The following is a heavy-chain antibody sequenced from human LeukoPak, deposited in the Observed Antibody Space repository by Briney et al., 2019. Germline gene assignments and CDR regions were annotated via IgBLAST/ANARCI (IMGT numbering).Heavy chain of an antibody. Sequence: ASVKVSCKASGYTFTGYYMHWVRPAPGQGLEWMGRINPKSGGTHNAQKFQGGVTMTRDTSISTAYMELSRLRSDDTAVYYCARELGGSGWYTFDYWGQGTLVTVSS. V-gene: IGHV1-2*06. J-gene: IGHJ4*02. CDR3: ARELGGSGWYTFDY. CDR1: GYTFTGYY. CDR2: INPKSGGT. D-gene: IGHD6-19*01.